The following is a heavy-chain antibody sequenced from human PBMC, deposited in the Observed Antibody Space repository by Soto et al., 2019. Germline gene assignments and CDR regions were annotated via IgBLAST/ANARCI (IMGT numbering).Heavy chain of an antibody. CDR1: GYTFTSYY. CDR3: ARDRGCSGGSCYSGYYYGMDV. D-gene: IGHD2-15*01. Sequence: ASVKVSCKASGYTFTSYYMHWVRQAPGQGLEWMGIINPSGGSTSYAQKFQGRVTMTRDTSTSTVYMELSSLRSEDTAVYYCARDRGCSGGSCYSGYYYGMDVWGQGTTVTVSS. J-gene: IGHJ6*02. CDR2: INPSGGST. V-gene: IGHV1-46*01.